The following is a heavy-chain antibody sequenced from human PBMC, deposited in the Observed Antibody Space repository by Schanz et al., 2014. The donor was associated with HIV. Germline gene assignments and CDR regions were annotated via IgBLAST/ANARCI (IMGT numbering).Heavy chain of an antibody. CDR1: GFSFSSFS. CDR2: IGSGGGYK. D-gene: IGHD4-17*01. Sequence: EVHLLESGGGLVEPGGSLRLSCEASGFSFSSFSMNWVRQAPGKGLEWVSSIGSGGGYKYYADSVNGRFTISRDNAKNSLHLQMSRLGAEDTAVYYCARDLHDYGDARTDYWGQGILVTVSS. J-gene: IGHJ4*02. V-gene: IGHV3-21*06. CDR3: ARDLHDYGDARTDY.